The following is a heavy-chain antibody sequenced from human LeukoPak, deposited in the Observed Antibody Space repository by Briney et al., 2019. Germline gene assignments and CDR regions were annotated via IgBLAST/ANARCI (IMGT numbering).Heavy chain of an antibody. CDR2: IRPKAHGGTT. V-gene: IGHV3-49*04. CDR3: TRETRGGGYDFDY. D-gene: IGHD5-12*01. CDR1: GFTFGDYA. J-gene: IGHJ4*02. Sequence: PGRSLRLSCTVSGFTFGDYAMSWVRQAPGKGLEWVSLIRPKAHGGTTEYVASVKGRFTISRDDSQSPDYMQMNGLKTDDTGVYYCTRETRGGGYDFDYWGQGTLVTVSS.